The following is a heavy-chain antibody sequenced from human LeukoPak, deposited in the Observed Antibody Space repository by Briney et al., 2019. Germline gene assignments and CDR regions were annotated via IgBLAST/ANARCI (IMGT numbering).Heavy chain of an antibody. D-gene: IGHD3-22*01. V-gene: IGHV4-34*01. CDR1: GGSFSGYY. CDR3: ARVGDSSGYYLGAFDY. J-gene: IGHJ4*02. CDR2: INHSGST. Sequence: PSXTLSLTCAVYGGSFSGYYWSWIRQPPGKGLEWIGDINHSGSTNYNPSLKSRVTISLDTSKNQFSLKLSSVTAADTAVYYCARVGDSSGYYLGAFDYWGQGTLVTVSS.